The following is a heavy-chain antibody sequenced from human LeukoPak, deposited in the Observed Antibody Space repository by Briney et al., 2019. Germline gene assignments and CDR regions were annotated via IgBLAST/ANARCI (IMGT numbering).Heavy chain of an antibody. J-gene: IGHJ4*02. CDR2: IKSKTNGETT. Sequence: GGSLRLPCAASGFAFSNAWMSWVRQAPGKGLEWVGRIKSKTNGETTDYAAPLKGRFTISRDDSKNTLFLQVNTLKTEDTAMYYCTSDDPVNRSWGQGTLVTVSS. CDR3: TSDDPVNRS. CDR1: GFAFSNAW. V-gene: IGHV3-15*01.